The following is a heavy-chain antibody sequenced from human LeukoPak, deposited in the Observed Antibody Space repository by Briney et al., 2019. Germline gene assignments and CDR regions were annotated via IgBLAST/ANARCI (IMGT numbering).Heavy chain of an antibody. D-gene: IGHD2-21*02. Sequence: ETLSLTCTVSGGSISSYYWSWIRQPPGKGLEWMGIIFPGDSETRYSPSLQGQVTISVDKDSRTAFLQWTSLRASDTAMYYCATQKYGDYYFDYWGQGALVTVSS. CDR1: GGSISSYY. CDR3: ATQKYGDYYFDY. V-gene: IGHV5-51*01. CDR2: IFPGDSET. J-gene: IGHJ4*02.